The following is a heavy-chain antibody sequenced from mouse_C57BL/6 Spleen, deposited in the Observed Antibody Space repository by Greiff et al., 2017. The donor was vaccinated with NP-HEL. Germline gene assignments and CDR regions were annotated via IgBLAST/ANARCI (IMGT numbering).Heavy chain of an antibody. J-gene: IGHJ4*01. CDR2: IYPGDGDT. Sequence: VQLQQSGPELVKPGASVKISCKASGYAFSSSWMNWVKQRPGKGLEWIGRIYPGDGDTNYNGKFKGKATLTADKSSSTAYMQLSSLTSEDSAVYFCARFEYYDVNYAMDYWGQGTSVTVSS. CDR3: ARFEYYDVNYAMDY. V-gene: IGHV1-82*01. CDR1: GYAFSSSW. D-gene: IGHD2-4*01.